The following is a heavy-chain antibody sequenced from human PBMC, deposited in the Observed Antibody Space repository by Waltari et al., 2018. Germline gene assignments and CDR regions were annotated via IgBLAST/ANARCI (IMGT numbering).Heavy chain of an antibody. CDR1: GGSFSGYY. CDR2: INHSGST. Sequence: QVQLQQWGAGLLKPSETLSLTCAVYGGSFSGYYWSWIRQPPGKGLEWIGEINHSGSTNDNPSLKSRVTISVDTSKNQFSLKLSSVTAADTAVYYCARAGKDQWLVRNHRYYFDYWGQGTLVTVSS. V-gene: IGHV4-34*01. D-gene: IGHD6-19*01. J-gene: IGHJ4*02. CDR3: ARAGKDQWLVRNHRYYFDY.